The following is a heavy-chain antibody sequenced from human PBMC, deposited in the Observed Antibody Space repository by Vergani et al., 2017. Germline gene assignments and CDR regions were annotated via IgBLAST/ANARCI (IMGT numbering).Heavy chain of an antibody. CDR3: ARDQGDGYNAYWYFDL. J-gene: IGHJ2*01. Sequence: QVQLQQWGAGLVKPSQTLSLTCTVSGGSISSGGYYWSWIRQHPGKGLEWIGYIYYSGSTYYNPSLKSRVTISVDTSKNQFSLKLSSVTAADTAVYYCARDQGDGYNAYWYFDLWGRGTLVTVSS. D-gene: IGHD5-24*01. CDR2: IYYSGST. CDR1: GGSISSGGYY. V-gene: IGHV4-31*03.